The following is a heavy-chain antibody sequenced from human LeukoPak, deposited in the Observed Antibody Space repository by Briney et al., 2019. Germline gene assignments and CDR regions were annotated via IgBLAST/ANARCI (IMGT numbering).Heavy chain of an antibody. Sequence: PSETLSLTCTVPGGSISSSSYYWGWIRQPPGKGLEWIGSTYYSGSTYYNPSLESRVTISVDTSKNQFSLKLSSVTAADTAVYYCASAGSYSVDYWGQGTLVTVSS. CDR3: ASAGSYSVDY. CDR1: GGSISSSSYY. CDR2: TYYSGST. V-gene: IGHV4-39*01. J-gene: IGHJ4*02. D-gene: IGHD1-26*01.